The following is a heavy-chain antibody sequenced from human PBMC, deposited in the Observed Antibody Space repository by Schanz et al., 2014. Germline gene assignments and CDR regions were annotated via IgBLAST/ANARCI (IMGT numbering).Heavy chain of an antibody. CDR1: GGTFSSYT. CDR3: AREVGLYDRGWFDP. Sequence: QVQLVQSGAEVKKPGSSVQVSCTASGGTFSSYTISWIRQAPGQGLEWMGRIVPIAGITNYAQRFQGRVTITADKSSDTAYMELSSLRSEDTAVYYCAREVGLYDRGWFDPWGQGTLVTVSS. V-gene: IGHV1-69*08. D-gene: IGHD3-22*01. CDR2: IVPIAGIT. J-gene: IGHJ5*02.